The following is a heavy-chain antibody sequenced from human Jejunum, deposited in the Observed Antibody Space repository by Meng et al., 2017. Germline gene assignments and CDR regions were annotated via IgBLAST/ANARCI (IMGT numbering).Heavy chain of an antibody. CDR1: GGSITSNHYY. J-gene: IGHJ4*01. D-gene: IGHD3-10*01. CDR3: ARLVYYYGSGSFSY. V-gene: IGHV4-39*07. Sequence: QLQQSGPRPVNPSGTLPLTGTASGGSITSNHYYWGWIRQPPGKGLEWIGGISYSGTTYYSPSLRGRVTISLDTPKNQFSLKLSSVTAADTAMYYCARLVYYYGSGSFSYWGQGTLVTVSS. CDR2: ISYSGTT.